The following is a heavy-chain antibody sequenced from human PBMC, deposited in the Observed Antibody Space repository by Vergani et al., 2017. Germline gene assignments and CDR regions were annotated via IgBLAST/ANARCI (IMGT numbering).Heavy chain of an antibody. J-gene: IGHJ6*02. V-gene: IGHV4-61*02. CDR3: ARDPLYSTTWPFLLLDMDV. Sequence: QVQLQESGPGLVRPSQTLSLTCTVSGRSISSGSYYWSWFRQPAGKGLEWIGRFYTGGGTSYNPSLKSRVTISVDTSKNQFSLQLSSLTAADPAVSYCARDPLYSTTWPFLLLDMDVWGQGTPVTVSS. CDR2: FYTGGGT. D-gene: IGHD6-13*01. CDR1: GRSISSGSYY.